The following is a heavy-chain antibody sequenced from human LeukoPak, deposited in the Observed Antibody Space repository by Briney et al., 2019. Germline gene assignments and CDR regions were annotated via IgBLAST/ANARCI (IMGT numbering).Heavy chain of an antibody. D-gene: IGHD3-22*01. CDR1: GFTFSTHA. J-gene: IGHJ6*02. CDR2: ITGSGSGT. Sequence: GGSLRLSCAASGFTFSTHAMIWVRQAPGKGPEWVSCITGSGSGTYYTDSVKGRFTISRDNSKNTLYLQMNSLRAEDTAVYYCAQPRITMIVDKYYYGMDVWGQGTTVTVSS. V-gene: IGHV3-23*01. CDR3: AQPRITMIVDKYYYGMDV.